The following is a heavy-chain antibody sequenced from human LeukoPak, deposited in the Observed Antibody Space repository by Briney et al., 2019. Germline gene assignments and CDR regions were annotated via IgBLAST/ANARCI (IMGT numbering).Heavy chain of an antibody. J-gene: IGHJ3*02. CDR1: GYSFTSYW. Sequence: GESLKISCKGSGYSFTSYWIGWVRQMPGKGLTWMGIIYPVDSDTRYSPSFQGQVTISADKSSSTAFLQWSSLKASDTAMYYCARRLISGDASDIWGQGTMVTVSS. D-gene: IGHD6-19*01. CDR2: IYPVDSDT. CDR3: ARRLISGDASDI. V-gene: IGHV5-51*01.